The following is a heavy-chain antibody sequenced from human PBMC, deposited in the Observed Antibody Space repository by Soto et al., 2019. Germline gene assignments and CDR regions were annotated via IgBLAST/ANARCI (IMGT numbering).Heavy chain of an antibody. CDR2: IYYSGST. D-gene: IGHD3-22*01. Sequence: QGQLQESGPGLVKPSETLSLTCTVSGGSVSSGSYYWSWIRQPPGKGLEWIGYIYYSGSTNYNPPLKSQYTISVRTSKKQFSMKLSSVTAADTAGYYCARYYDSSGDSVPFDYWGQGTLVTVYS. CDR3: ARYYDSSGDSVPFDY. J-gene: IGHJ4*02. V-gene: IGHV4-61*01. CDR1: GGSVSSGSYY.